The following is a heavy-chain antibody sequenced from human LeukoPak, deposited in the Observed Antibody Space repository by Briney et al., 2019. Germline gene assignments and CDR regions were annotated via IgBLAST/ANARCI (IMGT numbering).Heavy chain of an antibody. CDR2: INPNSGGT. D-gene: IGHD2-8*01. CDR1: GYTFTGYY. CDR3: ARRYCTNGVCYFDY. V-gene: IGHV1-2*06. Sequence: ASVKVSCKASGYTFTGYYMHWVRQAPGQGLEWMGRINPNSGGTNYAQKFQGRVTMTRDTSISTAYMELSRLRSDDTAVYYCARRYCTNGVCYFDYWGQGTLVTVSS. J-gene: IGHJ4*02.